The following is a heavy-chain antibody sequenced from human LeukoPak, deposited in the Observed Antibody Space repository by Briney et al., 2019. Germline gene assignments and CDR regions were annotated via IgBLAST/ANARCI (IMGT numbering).Heavy chain of an antibody. CDR1: GGSISSYY. V-gene: IGHV4-59*01. CDR2: IYYSGST. J-gene: IGHJ4*02. CDR3: ARIPDYSTEGGHVARRGYFDY. Sequence: SETLSLTCTVSGGSISSYYWSWIRQPPGKGLEWIGYIYYSGSTNYNPSLKSRVTISVDTSKNQFSLKLSSVTAADTAVYYCARIPDYSTEGGHVARRGYFDYWGQGTLVTVSS. D-gene: IGHD4-11*01.